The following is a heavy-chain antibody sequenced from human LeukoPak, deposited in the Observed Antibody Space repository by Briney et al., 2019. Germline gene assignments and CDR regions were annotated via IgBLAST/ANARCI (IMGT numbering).Heavy chain of an antibody. Sequence: SETLSLTCTVSGGSISSSSYYWGWIRQPPGKGLEWIGSIYYSGSTYYNPSLKSRVTISVDTSKNQFSLKLSSVTVADTAVYYCARNRYYYGSGNYGVPNWFDPWGQGTLVTVSS. D-gene: IGHD3-10*01. CDR2: IYYSGST. J-gene: IGHJ5*02. CDR3: ARNRYYYGSGNYGVPNWFDP. V-gene: IGHV4-39*01. CDR1: GGSISSSSYY.